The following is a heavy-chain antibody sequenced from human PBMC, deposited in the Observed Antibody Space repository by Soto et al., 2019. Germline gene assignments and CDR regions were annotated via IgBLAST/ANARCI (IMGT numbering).Heavy chain of an antibody. V-gene: IGHV4-39*01. CDR2: IYYSGST. J-gene: IGHJ6*02. CDR3: IFDSIAAATRGLRPYYYYGMDV. Sequence: ASETLSLTCTVSGGSISSSSYYWGWIRQPPGKGLEWIGSIYYSGSTYYNPSLKSRVTISVDTSKNQFSLKLSSVTAADTAVYYCIFDSIAAATRGLRPYYYYGMDVWGQGTTVTVSS. CDR1: GGSISSSSYY. D-gene: IGHD6-13*01.